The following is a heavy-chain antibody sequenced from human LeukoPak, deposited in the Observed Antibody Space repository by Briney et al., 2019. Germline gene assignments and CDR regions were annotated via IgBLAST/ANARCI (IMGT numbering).Heavy chain of an antibody. J-gene: IGHJ3*02. CDR1: GFIVSDNY. Sequence: PGGSLRLSCAVSGFIVSDNYMSWVRQAPGKGLEWVSLIYSGGSTYYADSAKGRFTISRDNSKNTLYLQMNSLRAEDTAVYYCAKDSGRYSSLPLDAFDIWGQGTMVTVSS. D-gene: IGHD1-26*01. CDR2: IYSGGST. V-gene: IGHV3-53*01. CDR3: AKDSGRYSSLPLDAFDI.